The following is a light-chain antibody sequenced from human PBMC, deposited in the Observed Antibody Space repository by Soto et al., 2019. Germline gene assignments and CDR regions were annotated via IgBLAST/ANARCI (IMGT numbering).Light chain of an antibody. Sequence: EIVMTQSPATLSLSPGERATLSCRASQSVSSSYLSWYQQKPGQAPRLLIYGASTRATVIQARFSGSGSGTDFTLTISSLQPEDFEVYYCQQDYNLPGTFGQGTKVEIK. V-gene: IGKV3D-7*01. J-gene: IGKJ1*01. CDR1: QSVSSSY. CDR2: GAS. CDR3: QQDYNLPGT.